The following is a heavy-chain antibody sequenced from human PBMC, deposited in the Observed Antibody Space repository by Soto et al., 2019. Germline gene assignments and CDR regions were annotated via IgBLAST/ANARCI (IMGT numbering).Heavy chain of an antibody. V-gene: IGHV1-18*01. CDR2: VSAYNGER. D-gene: IGHD6-6*01. J-gene: IGHJ4*01. CDR1: GYTFTNYG. CDR3: SSGTSIPASGDY. Sequence: QVQLVQSGAEVKKPGASVKVSCKASGYTFTNYGINWVRQAPGQGLEWLGWVSAYNGERRYAQRVQARVIMTTDTSTTTAYMELRSLRSDDTAVYYSSSGTSIPASGDYWGQGTLVTVSS.